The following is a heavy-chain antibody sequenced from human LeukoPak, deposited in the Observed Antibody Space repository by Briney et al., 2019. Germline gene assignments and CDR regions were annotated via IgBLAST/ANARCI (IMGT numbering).Heavy chain of an antibody. CDR1: GYTFTSYG. J-gene: IGHJ4*02. D-gene: IGHD1-26*01. V-gene: IGHV1-18*01. CDR3: ARDRGGSYRSLNSDRGYFDY. Sequence: GASVKVSCKASGYTFTSYGISWVRQAPGQGLEWMGWISAYNGNTNYAQKLQGRVTMTTDTSTSTAYMELSSLRSEDTDVYYCARDRGGSYRSLNSDRGYFDYWGQGTLVTVSS. CDR2: ISAYNGNT.